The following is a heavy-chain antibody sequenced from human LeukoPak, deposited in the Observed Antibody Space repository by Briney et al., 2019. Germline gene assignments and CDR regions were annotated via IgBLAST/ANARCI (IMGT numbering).Heavy chain of an antibody. V-gene: IGHV1-46*01. CDR3: ARDSGSYLHMVGMDV. D-gene: IGHD1-26*01. J-gene: IGHJ6*02. CDR2: INPSGGST. CDR1: GYTFTSYY. Sequence: ASVKVSCKASGYTFTSYYMHWVRQAPGQGLEWMGIINPSGGSTSYAQKFQGRVTMARDTSTSTVYMELSSLRSEDTVVYYCARDSGSYLHMVGMDVWGQGTTVTVSS.